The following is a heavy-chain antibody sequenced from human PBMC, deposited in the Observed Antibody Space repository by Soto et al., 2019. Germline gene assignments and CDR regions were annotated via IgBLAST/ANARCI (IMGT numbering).Heavy chain of an antibody. Sequence: SETLSLTYTVSGGSISSYYWSWIRQPPGKGLEWIGYIYYSGSTNYNPSLKSRVTISVDTSKNQFSLKLSSVTAADTAVYYCARQPTPMVRGVIITHPYFDYWGQGTLVTVSS. CDR1: GGSISSYY. D-gene: IGHD3-10*01. J-gene: IGHJ4*02. CDR2: IYYSGST. CDR3: ARQPTPMVRGVIITHPYFDY. V-gene: IGHV4-59*08.